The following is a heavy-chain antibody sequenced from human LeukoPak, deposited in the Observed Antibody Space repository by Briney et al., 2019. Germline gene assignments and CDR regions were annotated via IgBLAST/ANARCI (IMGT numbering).Heavy chain of an antibody. Sequence: SETLSLTCTVSGGSISSYYWSWIRQPPGKGLEWIGYIYYSGSTNYNPSLKSRVTISVDTSKNQFSLKLSSVTAADTAVYYCAGLGGGYDYGDYGDAFDIWGQGTMVTVSS. J-gene: IGHJ3*02. D-gene: IGHD4-17*01. CDR1: GGSISSYY. V-gene: IGHV4-59*08. CDR2: IYYSGST. CDR3: AGLGGGYDYGDYGDAFDI.